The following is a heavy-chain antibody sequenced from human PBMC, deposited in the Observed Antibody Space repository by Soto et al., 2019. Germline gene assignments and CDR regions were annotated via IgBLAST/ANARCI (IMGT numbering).Heavy chain of an antibody. Sequence: QVQLVESGGGVVQPGRSLRLSCEASGFTFSHYGMHWVRQAPGKGLEWVAVISNDGSRQHYADSVKGRLTISRDNSKNTLYLDMNSLRVEDTAVYYCARDDDYGDNGLDYWGQGTLVTVSS. CDR1: GFTFSHYG. D-gene: IGHD4-17*01. J-gene: IGHJ4*02. CDR2: ISNDGSRQ. V-gene: IGHV3-33*01. CDR3: ARDDDYGDNGLDY.